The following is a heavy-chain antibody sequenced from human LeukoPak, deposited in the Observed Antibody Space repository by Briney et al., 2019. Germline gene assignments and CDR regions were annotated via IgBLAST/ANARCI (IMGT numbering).Heavy chain of an antibody. CDR1: GVSVSSGSYY. CDR3: ARDLVVVVAATPWGWFDP. V-gene: IGHV4-61*01. Sequence: SETLSLTCTVSGVSVSSGSYYWRWIPQPPGTGLEWIVYIYYSGSTNYNPSLKSRVTISVDTSKNQFSLKLSSVTAADTAVYYCARDLVVVVAATPWGWFDPWGQGTLVTVSS. CDR2: IYYSGST. J-gene: IGHJ5*02. D-gene: IGHD2-15*01.